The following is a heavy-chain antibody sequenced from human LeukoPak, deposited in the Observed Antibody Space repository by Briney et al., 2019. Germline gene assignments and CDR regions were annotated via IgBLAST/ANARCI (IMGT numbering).Heavy chain of an antibody. J-gene: IGHJ4*02. V-gene: IGHV4-59*01. CDR3: AREGIGVFDY. CDR1: GGSISSYY. CDR2: IYYSGST. D-gene: IGHD2-15*01. Sequence: PSETRSLTCTVSGGSISSYYWSWIRQPPGKGLEWIGYIYYSGSTNYNPSLKSRVTISVDTSKNQFSLKLSSVTAADTAVYYCAREGIGVFDYWGQGTLVTVSS.